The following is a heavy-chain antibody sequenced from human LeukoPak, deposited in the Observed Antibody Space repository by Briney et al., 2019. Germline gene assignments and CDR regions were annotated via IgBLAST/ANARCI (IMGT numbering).Heavy chain of an antibody. J-gene: IGHJ4*02. CDR1: GFTFSSYG. V-gene: IGHV3-23*01. Sequence: PGGSLRLSCAASGFTFSSYGINWVRQAPGKGLEWVSSIDGTGRTTDYADSVKGRFTTSRDNSKNAAYLQLDCLRADDTAVYYCAKINSITLVRGANILLNNWGQGTLVTVSS. CDR2: IDGTGRTT. CDR3: AKINSITLVRGANILLNN. D-gene: IGHD3-10*01.